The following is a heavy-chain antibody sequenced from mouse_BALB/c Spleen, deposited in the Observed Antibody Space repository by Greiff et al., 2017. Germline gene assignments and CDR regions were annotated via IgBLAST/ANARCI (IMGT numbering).Heavy chain of an antibody. CDR1: GFTFSSFG. D-gene: IGHD2-4*01. J-gene: IGHJ4*01. Sequence: DVHLVESGGGLVQPGGSRKLSCAASGFTFSSFGMHWVRQAPEKGLEWVAYISSGSSTIYYADTVKGRFTISRDNPKNTLFLQMTSLRSEDTAMYYCARSPLRLYAMDYWGQGTSVTVSS. CDR2: ISSGSSTI. CDR3: ARSPLRLYAMDY. V-gene: IGHV5-17*02.